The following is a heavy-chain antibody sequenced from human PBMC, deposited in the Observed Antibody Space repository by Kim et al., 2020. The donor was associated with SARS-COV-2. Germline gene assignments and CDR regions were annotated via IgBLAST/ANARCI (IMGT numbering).Heavy chain of an antibody. CDR1: GFIFSDYC. Sequence: GGSLRLSCAASGFIFSDYCMSWIRQAPGKGLEWMSYISSSGSTIYYADSVKGRFAISRDNARNSLYLQMNSLRAEDTAVYYCARDIIAPGSTEYFHHWGQGTLVTVSS. CDR2: ISSSGSTI. V-gene: IGHV3-11*01. CDR3: ARDIIAPGSTEYFHH. J-gene: IGHJ1*01. D-gene: IGHD1-1*01.